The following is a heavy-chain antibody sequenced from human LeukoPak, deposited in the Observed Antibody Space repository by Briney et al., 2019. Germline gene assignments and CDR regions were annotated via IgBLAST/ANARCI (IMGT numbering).Heavy chain of an antibody. CDR1: GFTFSGSA. Sequence: GGSLRLSCAASGFTFSGSAMHWVRQAPGKGLEWVAFIRYDGSSEYYADSVKGRFTIPRDNSKNTLYLQMNSLRAEDAAVYYCAKGSPLYWGQGTLVTVSS. J-gene: IGHJ4*02. V-gene: IGHV3-30*02. CDR2: IRYDGSSE. CDR3: AKGSPLY.